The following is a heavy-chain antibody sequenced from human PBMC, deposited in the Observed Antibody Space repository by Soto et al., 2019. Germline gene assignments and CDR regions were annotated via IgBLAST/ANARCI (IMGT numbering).Heavy chain of an antibody. CDR1: GFYLSTSGVG. Sequence: QITLKESGPTLVKPTQTLTLTCTFSGFYLSTSGVGVGWIRQPPGKALEWLALIYWDDDKRYSPSLKSRLTITKDTSKSQVGLRMANMDPVDTATYYCLHSNGSGGYYYGMDGWGQGTTVTVSS. V-gene: IGHV2-5*02. D-gene: IGHD3-10*01. CDR3: LHSNGSGGYYYGMDG. CDR2: IYWDDDK. J-gene: IGHJ6*02.